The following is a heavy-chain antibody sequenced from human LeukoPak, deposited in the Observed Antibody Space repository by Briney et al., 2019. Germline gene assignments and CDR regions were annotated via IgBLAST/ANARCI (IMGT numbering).Heavy chain of an antibody. V-gene: IGHV1-46*01. Sequence: ASVKVSCKASGYTFTINHIHWVRQAPGQGLEWMGVINPSGDSTTYAQKFQGRVTITADESTGTAYMELSSLRSEDTAVYYCARDNQRYYDSSGYQNYYYYGMDVWGQGTTVTVSS. CDR1: GYTFTINH. CDR3: ARDNQRYYDSSGYQNYYYYGMDV. D-gene: IGHD3-22*01. CDR2: INPSGDST. J-gene: IGHJ6*02.